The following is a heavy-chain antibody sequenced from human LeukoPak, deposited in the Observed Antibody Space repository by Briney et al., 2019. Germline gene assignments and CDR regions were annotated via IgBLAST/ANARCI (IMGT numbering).Heavy chain of an antibody. CDR2: IYYSGST. V-gene: IGHV4-39*01. CDR3: ARHMSGDYEFDY. J-gene: IGHJ4*02. CDR1: GGSISSSSYY. Sequence: AEALSLTCTVSGGSISSSSYYWGWIRQPPGKGLEWIGSIYYSGSTYYNPSLKSRVTISVDTSKNQFSLKLSSVTAADTAVYYCARHMSGDYEFDYWGQGTLVTVSS. D-gene: IGHD4-17*01.